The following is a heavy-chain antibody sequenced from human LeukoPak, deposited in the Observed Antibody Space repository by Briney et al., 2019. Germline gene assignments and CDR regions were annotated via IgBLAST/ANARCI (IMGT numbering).Heavy chain of an antibody. CDR2: IYTSGST. CDR1: GGSISSYY. Sequence: SETLSLTCTVSGGSISSYYWSWIRQPAGKGLEWIGRIYTSGSTNYNPSLKSRVTISVDTSKNQFSLKLSSVTAADTAVYYCARSVRGGLRSGTSSSRGAFDIWGQGTMVTVSS. V-gene: IGHV4-4*07. D-gene: IGHD2-2*01. CDR3: ARSVRGGLRSGTSSSRGAFDI. J-gene: IGHJ3*02.